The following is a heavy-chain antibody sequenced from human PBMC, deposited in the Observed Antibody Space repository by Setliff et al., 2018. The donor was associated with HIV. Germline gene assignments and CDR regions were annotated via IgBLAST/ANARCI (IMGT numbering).Heavy chain of an antibody. J-gene: IGHJ3*02. Sequence: ASVKVSCKASGYTFTIYDITWVRQAPGQGLEWMGWISAYNGNTNYAQKLQGRVTMTTDTSTNTAYMELRSLRSDDTAVYYCAREGYSVDAFDIWGQGTMVTVSS. CDR1: GYTFTIYD. D-gene: IGHD4-4*01. CDR3: AREGYSVDAFDI. V-gene: IGHV1-18*01. CDR2: ISAYNGNT.